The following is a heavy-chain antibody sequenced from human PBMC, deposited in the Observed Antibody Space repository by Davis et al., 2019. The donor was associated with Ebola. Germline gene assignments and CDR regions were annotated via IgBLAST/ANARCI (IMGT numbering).Heavy chain of an antibody. J-gene: IGHJ4*02. CDR1: GFSFSYYA. Sequence: PGRSLRLSCPASGFSFSYYAITWVRQAPGKGLDWVSYVSASVDITYYADSVKGRFTISRDNSKNTLSLQMNSLRAEDTAVYYCARGGETRLEYWGQGNLVTVSS. V-gene: IGHV3-23*01. CDR2: VSASVDIT. D-gene: IGHD3-16*01. CDR3: ARGGETRLEY.